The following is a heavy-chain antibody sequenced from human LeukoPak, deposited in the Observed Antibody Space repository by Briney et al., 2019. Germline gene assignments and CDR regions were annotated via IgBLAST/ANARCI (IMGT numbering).Heavy chain of an antibody. CDR2: ISGSGGSA. Sequence: GGSLRLSCAASGFTFSSYAMSWVRQAPGKGLEWVSAISGSGGSAYYADSVKGRFTISRDNSKNTLYLQMNSLRAEDTAVYYCAKDRDYYDSSGYYDYWGQGTLVTVSS. D-gene: IGHD3-22*01. J-gene: IGHJ4*02. V-gene: IGHV3-23*01. CDR3: AKDRDYYDSSGYYDY. CDR1: GFTFSSYA.